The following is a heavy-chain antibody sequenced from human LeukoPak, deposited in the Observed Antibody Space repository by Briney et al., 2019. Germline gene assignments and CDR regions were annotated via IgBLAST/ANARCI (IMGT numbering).Heavy chain of an antibody. CDR3: AREWVRGYSYGYFLV. Sequence: GASVKVSCKASGYTFTSYAMHWVRQAPGQRLEWMGWINAGNGNTKYSQKFQGRVTITRDTSASTAYMELSSLRSEDTAVYYCAREWVRGYSYGYFLVWGQGTLVTVSS. D-gene: IGHD5-18*01. CDR2: INAGNGNT. CDR1: GYTFTSYA. V-gene: IGHV1-3*01. J-gene: IGHJ4*02.